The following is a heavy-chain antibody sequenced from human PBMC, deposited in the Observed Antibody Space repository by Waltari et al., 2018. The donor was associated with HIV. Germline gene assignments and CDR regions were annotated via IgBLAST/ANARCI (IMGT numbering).Heavy chain of an antibody. CDR2: IKTDGSTT. V-gene: IGHV3-74*01. CDR3: ARDKTDNSVYYFSYYYFYGLDV. CDR1: GFTFSAYW. J-gene: IGHJ6*02. Sequence: EVQLVESGGGSVQPGGSLRLSCAASGFTFSAYWMHWVRQAPGKGLVWVSRIKTDGSTTTYADSVEGRVTISRDNAKNTLYLQMSSLRAEDTAVYYCARDKTDNSVYYFSYYYFYGLDVWGQGTTVTVSS. D-gene: IGHD3-22*01.